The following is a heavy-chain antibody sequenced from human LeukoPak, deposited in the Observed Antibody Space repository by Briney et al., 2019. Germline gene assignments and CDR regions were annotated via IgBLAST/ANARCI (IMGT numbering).Heavy chain of an antibody. J-gene: IGHJ4*02. CDR2: ISVSTGNT. Sequence: ASVKVSCKASGYDLSGNGISWFRQAPGQGLEFLGWISVSTGNTNYAQKLQGRVTMTTDTSTDTAYMELRSLSSDDTALYFCVREVGSTRVEFAFWGQGTLVTVSS. CDR3: VREVGSTRVEFAF. CDR1: GYDLSGNG. V-gene: IGHV1-18*01. D-gene: IGHD1-26*01.